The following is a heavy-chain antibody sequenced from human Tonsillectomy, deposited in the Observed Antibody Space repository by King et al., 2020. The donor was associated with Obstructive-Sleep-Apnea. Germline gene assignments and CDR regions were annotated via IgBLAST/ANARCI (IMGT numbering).Heavy chain of an antibody. V-gene: IGHV3-48*04. D-gene: IGHD1-26*01. CDR1: GFTFSNYA. J-gene: IGHJ3*02. Sequence: VQLVESGGGLVQPGGSLRLSCAASGFTFSNYAVNWVRQAPGRGLEWLSYISSGSSTIHYADSVKGRFTISRDNAKNSLYLQMNSLRADDTAVYYCAALGAIVNRDAFDIWGQGKMVTVSS. CDR3: AALGAIVNRDAFDI. CDR2: ISSGSSTI.